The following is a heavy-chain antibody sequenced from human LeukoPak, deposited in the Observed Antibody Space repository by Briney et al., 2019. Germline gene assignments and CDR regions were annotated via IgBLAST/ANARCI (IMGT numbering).Heavy chain of an antibody. CDR2: ISGSGETT. CDR3: AKAMSSTTWGIFDY. CDR1: GFTFSSYA. J-gene: IGHJ4*02. D-gene: IGHD2-2*01. Sequence: GGYLRLSCAASGFTFSSYAVSWVRQAPGRGLERISSISGSGETTYYADSVKGRFTSSRDNSKKTVYLQLSGLRAEDTAVYYCAKAMSSTTWGIFDYWGQGTLVTVSS. V-gene: IGHV3-23*01.